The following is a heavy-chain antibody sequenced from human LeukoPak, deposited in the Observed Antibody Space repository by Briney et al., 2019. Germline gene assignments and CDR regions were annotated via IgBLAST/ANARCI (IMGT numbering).Heavy chain of an antibody. J-gene: IGHJ4*02. Sequence: GGSLRLSCAASGFTFSSYWMHWVRQVPGKGLVWVSRINTDGSSTSYADSVKGRFTISRDNAKNTLYLQMNSLRAEDTAVYYCARDASTLYSVRGIPDYWGQGTLVTVPS. D-gene: IGHD2-21*01. CDR3: ARDASTLYSVRGIPDY. CDR2: INTDGSST. V-gene: IGHV3-74*01. CDR1: GFTFSSYW.